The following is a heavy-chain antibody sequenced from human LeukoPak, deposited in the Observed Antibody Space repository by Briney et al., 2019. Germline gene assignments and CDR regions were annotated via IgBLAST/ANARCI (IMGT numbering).Heavy chain of an antibody. D-gene: IGHD3-9*01. Sequence: PSETLSLTCTVSGGSISSYYWSWIRQPPGKGLEWIGYIYYSGSTNYNPSLKSRVTISVDTSKNQFSLRLSSVTAADTAIYFCARDRYDILTGPIDYYYYYMDVWGKGTTVTISS. V-gene: IGHV4-59*12. CDR1: GGSISSYY. CDR3: ARDRYDILTGPIDYYYYYMDV. J-gene: IGHJ6*03. CDR2: IYYSGST.